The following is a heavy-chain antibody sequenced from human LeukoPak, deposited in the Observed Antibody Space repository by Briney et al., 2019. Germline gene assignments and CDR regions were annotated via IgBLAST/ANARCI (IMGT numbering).Heavy chain of an antibody. V-gene: IGHV4-34*01. Sequence: SETLSLTCAVYGGSFSGYYWSWIRQPPGKGLEWIGEINHSGSTNYNPSLKSRVTISVDTSMNQFSLKLSSVTAADTAVYYCASPVAVAGKGGVNWGQGTLVTVSS. J-gene: IGHJ4*02. CDR1: GGSFSGYY. D-gene: IGHD6-19*01. CDR2: INHSGST. CDR3: ASPVAVAGKGGVN.